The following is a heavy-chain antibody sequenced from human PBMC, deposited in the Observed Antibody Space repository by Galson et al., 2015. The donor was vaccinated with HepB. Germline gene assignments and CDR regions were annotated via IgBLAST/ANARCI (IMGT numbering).Heavy chain of an antibody. J-gene: IGHJ4*02. CDR1: GFTFGDYS. D-gene: IGHD1-1*01. CDR2: IRTGTNMI. CDR3: ARDGWNSVLFDH. Sequence: SLRLSCAASGFTFGDYSMNWVRQAPGKGLEWVAYIRTGTNMIFYADSVKGRFIISRDNVNNSLFLQMNSLRHEDTAIYYCARDGWNSVLFDHWGQGTLVTVSS. V-gene: IGHV3-48*02.